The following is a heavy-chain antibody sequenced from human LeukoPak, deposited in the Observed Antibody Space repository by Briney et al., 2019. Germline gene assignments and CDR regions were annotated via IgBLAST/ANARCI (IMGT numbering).Heavy chain of an antibody. CDR2: ISYDGSNK. V-gene: IGHV3-30*03. CDR1: GFTFNSFG. CDR3: ARTGGWLSNFDF. Sequence: GGSLRLSCAASGFTFNSFGMHWVRQAPGKGLEWVAVISYDGSNKYFADSVKGRFTISRDNSKNTLFLQINSLRAEDTAVYYCARTGGWLSNFDFWGQGSLVTVSS. D-gene: IGHD5-24*01. J-gene: IGHJ4*02.